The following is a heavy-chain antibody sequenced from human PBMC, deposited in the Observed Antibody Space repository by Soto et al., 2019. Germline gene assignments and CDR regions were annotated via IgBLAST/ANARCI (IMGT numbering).Heavy chain of an antibody. CDR2: IYYSGTT. CDR1: GSSISSRGYY. J-gene: IGHJ6*02. D-gene: IGHD2-21*01. Sequence: SEKLFLTCSVSGSSISSRGYYWNWIRHHPGKGLECIGYIYYSGTTYYNPSLKSRVTISVDTSKNQFSLKLSSVTAADTAVYYCAASCVGCGGSNYYGMDVWGQGTTVT. CDR3: AASCVGCGGSNYYGMDV. V-gene: IGHV4-31*03.